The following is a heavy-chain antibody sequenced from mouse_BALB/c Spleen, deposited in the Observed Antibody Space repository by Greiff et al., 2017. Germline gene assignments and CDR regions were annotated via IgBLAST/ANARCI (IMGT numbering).Heavy chain of an antibody. CDR2: INPSNGRT. D-gene: IGHD1-1*01. Sequence: QVQLQQPGAELVKPGASVKLSCKASGYTFTSYWMHWVKQRPGQGLEWIGEINPSNGRTNYNEKFKSKATLTVDKSSSTAYMQLSSLTSEDSAVYYCTREDDGSSYFDVWGAGTTVTVSS. CDR3: TREDDGSSYFDV. J-gene: IGHJ1*01. V-gene: IGHV1S81*02. CDR1: GYTFTSYW.